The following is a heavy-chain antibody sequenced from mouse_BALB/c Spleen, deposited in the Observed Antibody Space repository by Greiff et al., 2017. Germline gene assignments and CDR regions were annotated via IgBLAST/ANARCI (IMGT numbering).Heavy chain of an antibody. Sequence: VQRVESGPGLVAPSQSLSITCTVSGFSLTGYGVNWVRQPPGKGLEWLGMIWGDGSTDYNSALKSRLSISKDNSKSQVFLKMNSLQTDDTARYYCASTARATPAWFAYWGQGTLVTVSA. J-gene: IGHJ3*01. V-gene: IGHV2-6-7*01. D-gene: IGHD3-1*01. CDR2: IWGDGST. CDR1: GFSLTGYG. CDR3: ASTARATPAWFAY.